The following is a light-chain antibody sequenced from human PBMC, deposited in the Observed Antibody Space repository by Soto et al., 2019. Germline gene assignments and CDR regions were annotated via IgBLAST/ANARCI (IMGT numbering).Light chain of an antibody. V-gene: IGKV1-5*03. Sequence: DIQMTQSPSTLSASVGDRVTITCRASQSISIWLAWYQQKPGKAPKLLIYKASSLESGVPSRFSGSGSGTEFTLTISSLQPDDYATYHCQQYNSYLYTFGQGTKLEIK. CDR3: QQYNSYLYT. CDR2: KAS. J-gene: IGKJ2*01. CDR1: QSISIW.